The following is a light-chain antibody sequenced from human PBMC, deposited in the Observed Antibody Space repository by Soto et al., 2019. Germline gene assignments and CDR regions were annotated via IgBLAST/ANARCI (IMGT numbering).Light chain of an antibody. Sequence: EIVLTQFPDTLSLSPGERATLSCRASQSVGSNYLAWYQQRPGQPPNLLIFGASHRAPDIPDRFSGSGSGTDFTLTISRLEPEDFAVYYCQQYGGSVQTFGQGTKVDIK. CDR3: QQYGGSVQT. J-gene: IGKJ1*01. V-gene: IGKV3-20*01. CDR1: QSVGSNY. CDR2: GAS.